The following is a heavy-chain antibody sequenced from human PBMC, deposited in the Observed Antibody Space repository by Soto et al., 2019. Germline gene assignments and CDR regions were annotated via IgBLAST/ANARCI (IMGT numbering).Heavy chain of an antibody. V-gene: IGHV3-30-3*01. Sequence: QLQLVESGGGVVQPGRSLRLSCAASGSTFSNYIMHWVRQAPGKGLEWVAFISYDGSNKDYADSVEGRFTISRDNSKNTLYLQLGSLRPEDTAVYYCTGGDNYYALGVWGQGTTVTVSS. D-gene: IGHD2-15*01. CDR3: TGGDNYYALGV. CDR1: GSTFSNYI. J-gene: IGHJ6*02. CDR2: ISYDGSNK.